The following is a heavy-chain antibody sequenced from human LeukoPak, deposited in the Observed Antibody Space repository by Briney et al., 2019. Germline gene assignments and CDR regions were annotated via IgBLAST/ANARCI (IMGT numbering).Heavy chain of an antibody. J-gene: IGHJ3*02. Sequence: SVKVSCKASGGTFSSYAISWVRQAPGQGLEWMGGIIPIFGTANYAQKFQGRVTITAEESTSTAYMELSSLRSEDTAVYYCARGGVRYDFWSGPPQKHDAFDIWGQGTMVTVSS. CDR3: ARGGVRYDFWSGPPQKHDAFDI. CDR1: GGTFSSYA. D-gene: IGHD3-3*01. CDR2: IIPIFGTA. V-gene: IGHV1-69*01.